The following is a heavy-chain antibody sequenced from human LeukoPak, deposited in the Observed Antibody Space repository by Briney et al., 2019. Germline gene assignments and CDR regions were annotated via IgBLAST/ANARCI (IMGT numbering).Heavy chain of an antibody. CDR1: GFTFSSYS. CDR2: ISSSSSYI. Sequence: GGSLRLSCAASGFTFSSYSMNWVRQAPGKGLEWVSSISSSSSYIYYADSVKGRFTITRDNAKNSLYLQMNSLRAGDTAVYYCARVAKERVGGVYYFDYWGQGTLVTVSS. CDR3: ARVAKERVGGVYYFDY. J-gene: IGHJ4*02. D-gene: IGHD1-1*01. V-gene: IGHV3-21*01.